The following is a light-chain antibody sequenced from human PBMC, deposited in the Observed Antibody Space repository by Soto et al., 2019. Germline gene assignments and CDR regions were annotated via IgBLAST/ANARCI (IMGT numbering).Light chain of an antibody. CDR1: SSNIGNSF. CDR2: VNN. V-gene: IGLV1-51*01. Sequence: QSVLTQPPSVSAAPGRTGTISCSGSSSNIGNSFVSWYQQLPGTAPRLLIYVNNERPSGIPDRFSGSKSGTSATLGITGLQTGDEADYYCGAWDGGLSAFVFGTGTKVTVL. J-gene: IGLJ1*01. CDR3: GAWDGGLSAFV.